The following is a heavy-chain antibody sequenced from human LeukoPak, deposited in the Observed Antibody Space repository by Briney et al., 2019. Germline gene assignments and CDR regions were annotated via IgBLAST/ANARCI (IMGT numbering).Heavy chain of an antibody. V-gene: IGHV3-7*04. CDR2: IKQDGSEK. D-gene: IGHD1-26*01. CDR3: ARTYSGSFLGAAFDI. J-gene: IGHJ3*02. Sequence: GGSLRLSCAASGFTFSSYWMSWVRQAPGKGLEWVANIKQDGSEKYYVDSVKGRFTISRDNAKNSLYLQMNSLRAEDTAVYYCARTYSGSFLGAAFDIRGQGTMVTVSS. CDR1: GFTFSSYW.